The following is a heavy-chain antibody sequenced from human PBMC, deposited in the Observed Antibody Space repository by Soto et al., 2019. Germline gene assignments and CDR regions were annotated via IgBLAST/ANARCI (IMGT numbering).Heavy chain of an antibody. J-gene: IGHJ6*02. V-gene: IGHV3-11*06. CDR3: ARDLVGYCSGGSCYGESYYYYGMDV. Sequence: GGSLRLCCAASGFTFSDYYMSWIRQAPGKGLEWVSYISSSSSYTNYADSVKGRFTISRDNAKNSLYLQMNSLRAEDTAVYYCARDLVGYCSGGSCYGESYYYYGMDVWGQGTTVTVSS. CDR1: GFTFSDYY. CDR2: ISSSSSYT. D-gene: IGHD2-15*01.